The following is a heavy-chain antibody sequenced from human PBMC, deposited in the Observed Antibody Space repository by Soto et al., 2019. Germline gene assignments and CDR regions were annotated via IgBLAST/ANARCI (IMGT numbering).Heavy chain of an antibody. V-gene: IGHV3-20*01. J-gene: IGHJ3*02. CDR3: ARNLIGGRGGWESAFDI. CDR1: GFTFDDYG. D-gene: IGHD6-19*01. CDR2: INWNGGST. Sequence: EVQLVESGGGVVRPGGSLRLSCAASGFTFDDYGMSWVRQAPGKGLEWVSGINWNGGSTGYADSVKGRFTISRDSAKNSLYLQMNSLRAEDTALYHCARNLIGGRGGWESAFDIWGQGTMVTVSS.